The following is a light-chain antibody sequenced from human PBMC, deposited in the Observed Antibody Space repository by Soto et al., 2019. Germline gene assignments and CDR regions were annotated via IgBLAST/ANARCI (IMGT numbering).Light chain of an antibody. CDR2: EGT. Sequence: LTQPAPVSGSPGQSITISCSGTTSDVGGYNLVSWYQQHTAKAPKLLIYEGTQRPSGVSSRFSGSKSGNTASLTISGLQAEDEADYYCCSYASSSSYVFGTGTKVTVL. J-gene: IGLJ1*01. V-gene: IGLV2-23*01. CDR1: TSDVGGYNL. CDR3: CSYASSSSYV.